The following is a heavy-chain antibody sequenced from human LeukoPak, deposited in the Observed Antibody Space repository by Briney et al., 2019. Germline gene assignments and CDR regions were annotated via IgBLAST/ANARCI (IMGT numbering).Heavy chain of an antibody. CDR2: INPSGGST. Sequence: GASVKVSCKASEYTFTSYYMHWVRQAPGQGLEWMGIINPSGGSTSYAQKFQGRVTMTRDTSTSTVYMELSSLRSEDTAVYYCARTAWDCSSTSCYFDYWGQGTLVTVSS. D-gene: IGHD2-2*01. V-gene: IGHV1-46*01. CDR1: EYTFTSYY. CDR3: ARTAWDCSSTSCYFDY. J-gene: IGHJ4*02.